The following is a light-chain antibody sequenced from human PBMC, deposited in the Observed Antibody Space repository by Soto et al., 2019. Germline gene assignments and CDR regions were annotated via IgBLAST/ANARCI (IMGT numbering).Light chain of an antibody. CDR1: QDISNY. CDR3: QQYDNLPPFT. J-gene: IGKJ4*01. Sequence: DIQMTQSPSSLSASVGDRVTITCQASQDISNYLNWYQQKPGKAPKLLIYDASNLETGVPSRFXGSGSGTDFTFTFSSLQAEDIATYYCQQYDNLPPFTFGGGTKVEIK. CDR2: DAS. V-gene: IGKV1-33*01.